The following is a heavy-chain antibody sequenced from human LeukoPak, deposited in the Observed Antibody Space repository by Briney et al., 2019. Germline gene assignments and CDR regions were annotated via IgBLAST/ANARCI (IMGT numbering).Heavy chain of an antibody. CDR1: GFTFSSYW. Sequence: GGSLRLSCAASGFTFSSYWMHWVRQALGKGLVWVSRINTDGSSTSYADSVKGRFTISRDNAKNTLYLQMNSLRAEDTAVYYCARDRSLKTFDYWGQGTLVTVSS. CDR2: INTDGSST. J-gene: IGHJ4*02. CDR3: ARDRSLKTFDY. V-gene: IGHV3-74*01.